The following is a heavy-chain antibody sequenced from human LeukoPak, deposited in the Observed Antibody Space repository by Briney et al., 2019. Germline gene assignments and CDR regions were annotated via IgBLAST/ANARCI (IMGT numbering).Heavy chain of an antibody. D-gene: IGHD6-13*01. CDR3: AREVIAAVGTDAFDI. CDR2: IFYSGNT. Sequence: SETLSLNCTVSGGSINSGNHFWSWIRQHPAKGLERIGYIFYSGNTYYNPSLESRVTISVDTSKNQFSLKLNSVTAADTAVYYCAREVIAAVGTDAFDIWGQGTMVTVSS. CDR1: GGSINSGNHF. V-gene: IGHV4-31*03. J-gene: IGHJ3*02.